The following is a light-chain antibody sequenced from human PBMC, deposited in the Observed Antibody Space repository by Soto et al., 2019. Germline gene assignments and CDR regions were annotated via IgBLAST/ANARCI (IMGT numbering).Light chain of an antibody. V-gene: IGKV1-33*01. Sequence: DFQMTQSPSSLSASVGDRVTITCQASQDISNYLNWYQQKPGKAPKLLIYDASNLETGVPSRFSGSGSGTDFTFTISSLQPEDIATYYCQQYDNLPITFGGGTKEEIK. CDR1: QDISNY. CDR3: QQYDNLPIT. J-gene: IGKJ4*01. CDR2: DAS.